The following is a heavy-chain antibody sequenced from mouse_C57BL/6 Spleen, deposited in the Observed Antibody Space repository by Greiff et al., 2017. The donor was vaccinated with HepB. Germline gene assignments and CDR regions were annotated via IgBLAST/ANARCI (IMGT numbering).Heavy chain of an antibody. CDR1: GYTFTSYW. V-gene: IGHV1-64*01. D-gene: IGHD3-2*02. J-gene: IGHJ2*01. CDR3: ARAQLRHHFDY. Sequence: VQLQQSGAELVKPGASVKLSCKASGYTFTSYWMHWVKQRPGQGLEWIGMIHPNSGSTNYNEKFKSKATLTVDKSSSTAYMQLSSLTSEDSAVYYCARAQLRHHFDYWGQGTTLTVSS. CDR2: IHPNSGST.